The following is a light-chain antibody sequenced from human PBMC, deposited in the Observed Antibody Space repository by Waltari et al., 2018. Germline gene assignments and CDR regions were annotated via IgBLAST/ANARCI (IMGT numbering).Light chain of an antibody. CDR1: SSDVGGYQY. CDR2: EVT. V-gene: IGLV2-8*01. CDR3: SSYSGSYSVV. J-gene: IGLJ2*01. Sequence: QSALTQPPSASGSPGQSVSITCTGTSSDVGGYQYVSWYQQHPGKAPKLMIYEVTKRPSGVPDRFSGSRSGNTASLTVSGLQAEDEAEYYCSSYSGSYSVVFGGGTKLTVL.